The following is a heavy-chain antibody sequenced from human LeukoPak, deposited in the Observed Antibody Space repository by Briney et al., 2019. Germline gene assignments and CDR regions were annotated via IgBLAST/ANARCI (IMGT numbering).Heavy chain of an antibody. CDR2: FDPEDGET. D-gene: IGHD3-22*01. V-gene: IGHV1-24*01. CDR3: ATYYDSSGYHGSWFDP. Sequence: ASVKVSCKVSGYTLTELSMHWVRQAPGKGLEWMGGFDPEDGETIYAQKFQGRVTMTEDTSTDTAYMELSSLRSEDTAVYYCATYYDSSGYHGSWFDPWDQGTLVTVSS. CDR1: GYTLTELS. J-gene: IGHJ5*02.